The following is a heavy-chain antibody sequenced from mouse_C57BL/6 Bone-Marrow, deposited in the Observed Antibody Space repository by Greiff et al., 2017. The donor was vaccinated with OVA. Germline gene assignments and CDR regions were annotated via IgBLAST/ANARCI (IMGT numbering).Heavy chain of an antibody. J-gene: IGHJ2*01. CDR2: IDPETGDP. D-gene: IGHD2-1*01. CDR1: GFNIKDDY. Sequence: VQLQQSGAELVRPGASVKLSCTASGFNIKDDYMHWVKQRPEKGLEWIGWIDPETGDPEYASKFQGKATITADTSSNTAYLQLSSLTSEDTAVYYFTSYGNFDYWGQGTTLTVSS. CDR3: TSYGNFDY. V-gene: IGHV14-4*01.